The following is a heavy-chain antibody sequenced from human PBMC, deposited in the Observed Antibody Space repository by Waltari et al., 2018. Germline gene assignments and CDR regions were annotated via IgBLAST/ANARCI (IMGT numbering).Heavy chain of an antibody. J-gene: IGHJ4*02. Sequence: EVQLEESGGGLVKPGGSLRLSCAASGFMFSTFTMNWVRQAPGKGLKWVSSIDSTSTYIYHADSVKGRFTISRDNAKNSLYLQMNGLRVEDTGVYYCAREARGYDYWGQGTLVTVSS. CDR3: AREARGYDY. CDR2: IDSTSTYI. CDR1: GFMFSTFT. V-gene: IGHV3-21*02. D-gene: IGHD5-12*01.